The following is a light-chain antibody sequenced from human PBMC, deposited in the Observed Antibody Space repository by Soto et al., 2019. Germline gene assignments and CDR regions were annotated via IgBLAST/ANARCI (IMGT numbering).Light chain of an antibody. J-gene: IGLJ3*02. CDR2: RNN. V-gene: IGLV1-47*01. Sequence: QSVLSQPPSASGTPGQRVTISCSGSSSNIGRNYVYWYQQVPGTAPKLLIFRNNQRPSGVPDRFSGSKSGTSASLAISGLRSEDEADYFCPAWDYSLSGYWVFVGGTKLTVL. CDR3: PAWDYSLSGYWV. CDR1: SSNIGRNY.